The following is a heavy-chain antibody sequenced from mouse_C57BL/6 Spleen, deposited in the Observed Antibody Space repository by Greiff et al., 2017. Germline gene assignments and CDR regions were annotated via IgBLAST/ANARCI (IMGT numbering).Heavy chain of an antibody. CDR3: ARHENDYPFAY. CDR2: ISNGGGST. D-gene: IGHD2-4*01. V-gene: IGHV5-12*01. Sequence: EVKVVESGGGLVQPGGSLKLSCAASGFTFSDYYMYWVRQTPEKRLEWVAYISNGGGSTYYPDTVKGRFTISRDNAKNTLYLQMSRLKSEDTAMYYCARHENDYPFAYWGQGTLVTVSA. J-gene: IGHJ3*01. CDR1: GFTFSDYY.